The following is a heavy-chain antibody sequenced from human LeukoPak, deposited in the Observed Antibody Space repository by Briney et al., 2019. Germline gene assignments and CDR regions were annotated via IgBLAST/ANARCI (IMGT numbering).Heavy chain of an antibody. J-gene: IGHJ3*02. CDR3: AREVPMTTVTTTSDAFDI. Sequence: PGGSLRLSCTASGFTLSSYSMNWVRQAPGKGLEWVSSISSSSSYIYYADSVKGRFTISRDNAKNSLYLQMNSLRAEDTAVYYCAREVPMTTVTTTSDAFDIWGQGTMVTVSS. CDR2: ISSSSSYI. V-gene: IGHV3-21*01. D-gene: IGHD4-17*01. CDR1: GFTLSSYS.